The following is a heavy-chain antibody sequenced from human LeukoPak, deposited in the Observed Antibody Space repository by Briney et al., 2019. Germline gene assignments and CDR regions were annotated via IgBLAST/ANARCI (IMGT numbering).Heavy chain of an antibody. CDR1: GYTFTHYY. V-gene: IGHV1-2*02. J-gene: IGHJ3*02. Sequence: GASVKVSCKTSGYTFTHYYIHWVRQAPGQGLEWMGWINPNSDGTNYAQNFQGRVTMTRDTSISTAYMELSRLRSDDTAVYYCARETLTAAGRGDAFDIWSQGTMVTVSS. CDR3: ARETLTAAGRGDAFDI. CDR2: INPNSDGT. D-gene: IGHD6-13*01.